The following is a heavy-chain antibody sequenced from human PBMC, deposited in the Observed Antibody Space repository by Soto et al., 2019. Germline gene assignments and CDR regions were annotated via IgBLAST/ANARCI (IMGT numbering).Heavy chain of an antibody. J-gene: IGHJ6*02. V-gene: IGHV3-53*01. CDR1: GFTVSTNY. CDR2: IYTGGST. CDR3: ARGYCSGGGCYSGWSLAV. D-gene: IGHD2-15*01. Sequence: LRLSCAASGFTVSTNYMSWVRQAPGKGLEWVSVIYTGGSTYYADSVKGRFTISTDKSKNTLYLQMNSLRAEDTAVYFCARGYCSGGGCYSGWSLAVSAQGTTVTGSS.